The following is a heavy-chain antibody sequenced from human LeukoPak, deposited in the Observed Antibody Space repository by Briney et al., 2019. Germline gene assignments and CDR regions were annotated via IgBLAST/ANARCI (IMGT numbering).Heavy chain of an antibody. CDR3: ARGRGQWLPEFDY. V-gene: IGHV4-59*01. Sequence: SETLSLTCTVSGGSISSYYWSWIRHPPGKGLEWIGYIYYSGSTNYNPSLKSRVTISVDTSKNQFSLKLSSVTAADTAVYYCARGRGQWLPEFDYWGQGTLVTVSS. D-gene: IGHD6-19*01. CDR1: GGSISSYY. J-gene: IGHJ4*02. CDR2: IYYSGST.